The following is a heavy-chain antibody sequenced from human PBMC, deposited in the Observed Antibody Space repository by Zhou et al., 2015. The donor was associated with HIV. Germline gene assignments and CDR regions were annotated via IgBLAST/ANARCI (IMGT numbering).Heavy chain of an antibody. CDR2: INPSGGST. CDR3: AREGAAGERASHAFDI. CDR1: GYTFTSYY. J-gene: IGHJ3*02. D-gene: IGHD6-13*01. V-gene: IGHV1-46*01. Sequence: QVQLVQSGAEVKKPGASVKVSCKASGYTFTSYYMHWVRQAPGQGLEWMGIINPSGGSTSYAQKFQGRVTMTRDTSTSTVYMELSSLRSEDTAVYYCAREGAAGERASHAFDIWGQGTMVTVSS.